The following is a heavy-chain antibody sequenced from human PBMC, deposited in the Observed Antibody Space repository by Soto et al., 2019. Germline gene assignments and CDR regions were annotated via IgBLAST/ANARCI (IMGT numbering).Heavy chain of an antibody. CDR3: AREDWADKARFDH. CDR2: ITYSGST. V-gene: IGHV4-31*03. Sequence: KASETLSLTCIVSGGSLSSGDYYWSWLRQHTGKGLEWIGYITYSGSTYYNPSLKSRVTISIDTSNNQFSLKLNSVTAADTAVYYCAREDWADKARFDHWGQGTLVTVSS. J-gene: IGHJ5*02. CDR1: GGSLSSGDYY. D-gene: IGHD2-21*01.